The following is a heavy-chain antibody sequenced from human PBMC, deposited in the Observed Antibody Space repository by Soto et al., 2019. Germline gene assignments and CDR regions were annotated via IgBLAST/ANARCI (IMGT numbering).Heavy chain of an antibody. D-gene: IGHD3-10*01. CDR2: ITDTGGDA. J-gene: IGHJ4*02. Sequence: PGGSLRLSCVASGLTFGSRAMTWVRQAPGEGLQWVPTITDTGGDAKYADSVRGWFVISRDNSKKTLYLQMTSLTAEDSAMYYCARGSTDSYPGSRIFDFWGRGTLVTVSS. V-gene: IGHV3-23*01. CDR3: ARGSTDSYPGSRIFDF. CDR1: GLTFGSRA.